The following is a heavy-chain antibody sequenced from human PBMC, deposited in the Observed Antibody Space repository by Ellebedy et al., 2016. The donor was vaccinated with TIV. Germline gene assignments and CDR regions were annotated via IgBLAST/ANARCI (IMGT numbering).Heavy chain of an antibody. D-gene: IGHD3-10*01. J-gene: IGHJ4*02. Sequence: GESLKISXAASGFTFNSFAMSCVRKAPGRGLEWVSGISDSFSTYYADSVRGRFTISRDNSKNTLHLQMNSLRAEDTAVYYCAKGEALVWFGEHYYFDYWGLGTRVTVSS. CDR2: ISDSFST. V-gene: IGHV3-23*01. CDR3: AKGEALVWFGEHYYFDY. CDR1: GFTFNSFA.